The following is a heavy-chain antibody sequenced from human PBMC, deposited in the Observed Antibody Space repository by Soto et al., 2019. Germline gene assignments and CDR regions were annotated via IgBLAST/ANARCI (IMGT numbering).Heavy chain of an antibody. D-gene: IGHD6-13*01. CDR3: ARDFSAAAGTGY. CDR2: INPNSGGT. V-gene: IGHV1-2*02. J-gene: IGHJ4*02. CDR1: GYTFTVYY. Sequence: GSVKVSCKASGYTFTVYYMHCVLQAPGQGLEWMGWINPNSGGTNYAQKFQGRVTMTRDTSISTAYMELSRLRSDDTAVYYCARDFSAAAGTGYWGQGTLVTVSS.